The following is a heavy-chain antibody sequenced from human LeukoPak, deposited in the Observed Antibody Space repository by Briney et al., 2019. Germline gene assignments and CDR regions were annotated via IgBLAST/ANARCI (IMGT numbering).Heavy chain of an antibody. CDR1: GFTFSRHW. CDR2: INSDGSST. Sequence: GGSLRLSCAASGFTFSRHWMHWVRQAPGKGLVWVSRINSDGSSTSYADSVKGRFTISRDNAKNTLYLQMNSLRAEDTAVYYCARIIYGGNPDYYYYYGMDVWGQGTTVTVSS. CDR3: ARIIYGGNPDYYYYYGMDV. J-gene: IGHJ6*02. V-gene: IGHV3-74*01. D-gene: IGHD4-23*01.